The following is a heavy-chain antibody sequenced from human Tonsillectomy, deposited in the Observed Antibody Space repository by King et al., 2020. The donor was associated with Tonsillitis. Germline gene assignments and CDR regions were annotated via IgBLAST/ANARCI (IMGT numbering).Heavy chain of an antibody. CDR1: GFTFSSYA. CDR2: ISYDGSNK. Sequence: QVQLVESGGGVVQPGRSLRLSCAASGFTFSSYAMHWVRQAPGKGLEWVALISYDGSNKYYADSVKGRFTISRDNSKNTLYLQMNSLRAEDTAVYYCARAYSGSYFSLDYWGQGTLVTVSS. J-gene: IGHJ4*02. CDR3: ARAYSGSYFSLDY. V-gene: IGHV3-30*01. D-gene: IGHD1-26*01.